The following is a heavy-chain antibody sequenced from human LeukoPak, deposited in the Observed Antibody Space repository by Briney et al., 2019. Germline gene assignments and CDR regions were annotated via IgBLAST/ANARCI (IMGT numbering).Heavy chain of an antibody. J-gene: IGHJ4*02. D-gene: IGHD5-18*01. V-gene: IGHV4-30-2*01. CDR3: ASGGYSYGFDY. CDR2: IYHNGNT. CDR1: GGSISNGGYS. Sequence: SETLSLTCAVSGGSISNGGYSWSWIRQPPGKGLEWIGYIYHNGNTYYGPSLKSRVTISVDRSKNQLSLKLSSVTAADTAMYYCASGGYSYGFDYWGQGTLVTVSS.